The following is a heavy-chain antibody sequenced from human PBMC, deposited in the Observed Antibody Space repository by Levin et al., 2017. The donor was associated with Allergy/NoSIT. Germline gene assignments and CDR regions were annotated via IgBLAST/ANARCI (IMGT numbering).Heavy chain of an antibody. D-gene: IGHD2-2*01. CDR2: IYYSGST. V-gene: IGHV4-31*03. CDR1: GGSISSGGYY. CDR3: ARAHCSSTRCYDYYYYYYGMDV. Sequence: PSETLSLTCTVSGGSISSGGYYWSWIRQHPGKGLEWIGYIYYSGSTYYNPSLKSRVTISVDTSKNQFSLKLSSVTAADTAVYYCARAHCSSTRCYDYYYYYYGMDVWGQGTTVTVSS. J-gene: IGHJ6*02.